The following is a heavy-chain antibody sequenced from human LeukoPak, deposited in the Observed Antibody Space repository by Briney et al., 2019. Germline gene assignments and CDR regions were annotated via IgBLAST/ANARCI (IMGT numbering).Heavy chain of an antibody. CDR2: ISYDGSNK. Sequence: GGSLRLSCAASGFTFSSYGMHWVRQAPGKGLEWVAVISYDGSNKYYADSVKGRFTISRDNSKNTLYLQMNSLRAEDTAVYYCAKDFLDGEYCGGDCYSPFDYWGQGTLVTVSS. CDR3: AKDFLDGEYCGGDCYSPFDY. J-gene: IGHJ4*02. D-gene: IGHD2-21*02. V-gene: IGHV3-30*18. CDR1: GFTFSSYG.